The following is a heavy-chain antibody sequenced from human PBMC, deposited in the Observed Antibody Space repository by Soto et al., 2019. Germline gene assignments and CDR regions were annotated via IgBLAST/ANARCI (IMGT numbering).Heavy chain of an antibody. D-gene: IGHD5-12*01. V-gene: IGHV1-18*01. CDR1: GYTFTRSG. CDR2: ISTYNGDT. Sequence: VQLVQSGAEVKKPGASVKVSCKASGYTFTRSGISWVRQAPGQGLEWMGWISTYNGDTNYAQTFQGRVTMTTDTSTSTVYMELRSLRSDDTAVYYCAREGVAPYYYYGMDVWGQGTPVTVSS. J-gene: IGHJ6*02. CDR3: AREGVAPYYYYGMDV.